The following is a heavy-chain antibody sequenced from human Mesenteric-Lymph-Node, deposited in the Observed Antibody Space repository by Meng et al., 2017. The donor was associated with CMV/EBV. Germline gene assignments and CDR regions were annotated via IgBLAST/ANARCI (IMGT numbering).Heavy chain of an antibody. CDR3: ARRGAVSGSFDY. D-gene: IGHD6-25*01. J-gene: IGHJ4*02. V-gene: IGHV1-2*02. CDR2: INPLSGGT. CDR1: RYTFIGHY. Sequence: ASVKVSCKASRYTFIGHYIHWVRQAPGQGLEWMGWINPLSGGTNYAQNFQGSVTMTRDASLTTAYLELSRLRSDDTAMYYCARRGAVSGSFDYWGQGTLVTVSS.